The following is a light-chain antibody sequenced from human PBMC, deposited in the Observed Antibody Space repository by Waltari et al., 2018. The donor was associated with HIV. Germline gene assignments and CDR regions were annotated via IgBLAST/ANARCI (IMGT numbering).Light chain of an antibody. CDR3: QQYNNWHPWT. CDR1: QSVSSN. V-gene: IGKV3-15*01. CDR2: GAS. Sequence: EIGMTQSPATLSVSPGERATLSCRASQSVSSNLAWYQQKPGQAPRLLVYGASTRATGIPARFSGSGSGTEFTLTISSLQSEDFAVYYCQQYNNWHPWTFGQGTKVEIK. J-gene: IGKJ1*01.